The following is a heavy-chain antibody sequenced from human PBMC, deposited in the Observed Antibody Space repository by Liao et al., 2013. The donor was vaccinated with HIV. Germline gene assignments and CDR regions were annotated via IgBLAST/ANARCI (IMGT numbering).Heavy chain of an antibody. Sequence: QVQLQQWGAGLLKPSETLSLTCAVYGGSFSAYYWSWIRQPPGKGLEWIGNVYYSGSTNYNPSLKSRVTISVDASKNQFFLILSSVTAADTAVYYCARGSYSGSYQLFDYWGQGTLVTVSS. CDR2: VYYSGST. V-gene: IGHV4-34*11. D-gene: IGHD1-26*01. CDR1: GGSFSAYY. CDR3: ARGSYSGSYQLFDY. J-gene: IGHJ4*02.